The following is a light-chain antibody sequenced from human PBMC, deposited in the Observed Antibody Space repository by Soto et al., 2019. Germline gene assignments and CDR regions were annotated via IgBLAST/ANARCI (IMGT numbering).Light chain of an antibody. V-gene: IGKV1-5*01. CDR1: QSISSW. CDR3: QHYNSYSEA. Sequence: GDRVTITCRASQSISSWLAWYQQKPGKAPKLLIYGASSLESGVPSRFSGSGSGTEFTLTISSLQPDDFATYYCQHYNSYSEAFGQGTKVDIK. J-gene: IGKJ1*01. CDR2: GAS.